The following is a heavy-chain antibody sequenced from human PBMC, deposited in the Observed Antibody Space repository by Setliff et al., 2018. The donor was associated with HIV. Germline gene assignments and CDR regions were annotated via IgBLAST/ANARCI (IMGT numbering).Heavy chain of an antibody. J-gene: IGHJ4*02. CDR3: ARAKAIGYSSSWIIPAQYYFDY. CDR2: ISGSTSSRT. CDR1: GFTFSDYA. V-gene: IGHV3-23*02. Sequence: PGGSLSLSCEGAGFTFSDYALRWVRQVPGKGLEWVAGISGSTSSRTYYGDSVEGRFTISRDNTKNTVYLQMNSLRAEDTALYYCARAKAIGYSSSWIIPAQYYFDYWGQGTLVTVSS. D-gene: IGHD6-13*01.